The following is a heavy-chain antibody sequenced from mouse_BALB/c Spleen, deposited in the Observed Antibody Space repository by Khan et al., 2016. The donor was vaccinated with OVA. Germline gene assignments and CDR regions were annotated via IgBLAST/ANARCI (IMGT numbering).Heavy chain of an antibody. CDR2: IYPGDGDT. CDR1: GYSFTSYW. J-gene: IGHJ1*01. Sequence: QVQLKESGAELARPGASVKLSCKASGYSFTSYWMQWVKQRPGQGLEWIGAIYPGDGDTRYTQKFKGKATLTADNSSSTAYMQLSSLASEDSAIYYCARGRYCNWYFDVWGAGTTVTVSS. V-gene: IGHV1-87*01. CDR3: ARGRYCNWYFDV.